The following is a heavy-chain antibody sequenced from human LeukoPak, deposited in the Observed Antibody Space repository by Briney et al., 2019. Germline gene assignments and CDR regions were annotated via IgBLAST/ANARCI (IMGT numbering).Heavy chain of an antibody. Sequence: NPGGSLRLSCTASGFTFGDYAMAWSRQAPGKGLEWVGFIRSKAYGGTTEYAASVKGRFTISRDDSKSIAYPQMNSLKTEDTAVYYCTTFRASDYWGQGTLVTVSS. CDR2: IRSKAYGGTT. V-gene: IGHV3-49*05. CDR3: TTFRASDY. CDR1: GFTFGDYA. J-gene: IGHJ4*02.